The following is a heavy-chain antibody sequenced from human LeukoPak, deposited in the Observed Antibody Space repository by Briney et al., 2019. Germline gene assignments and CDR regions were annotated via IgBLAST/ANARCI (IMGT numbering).Heavy chain of an antibody. J-gene: IGHJ4*02. CDR3: AKVGDDIVVVVDPDY. Sequence: GGSLILSCEASGFTISSYVMSCVRQAPGKGLELVSAISGSGGSTYYADSVKGRFTISRDNSKNTLYLQMNSLKAEDTAVYYCAKVGDDIVVVVDPDYWGQGTLVTVSS. CDR2: ISGSGGST. V-gene: IGHV3-23*01. CDR1: GFTISSYV. D-gene: IGHD2-15*01.